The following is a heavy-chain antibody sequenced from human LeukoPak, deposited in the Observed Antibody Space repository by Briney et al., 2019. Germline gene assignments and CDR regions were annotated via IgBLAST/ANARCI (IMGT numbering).Heavy chain of an antibody. D-gene: IGHD2-21*02. CDR2: IKQDGTQK. CDR3: ARDCGSDCSQAFDI. CDR1: GFTFSNYW. V-gene: IGHV3-7*05. Sequence: GGSLRLSCGASGFTFSNYWMSWVRQAPGKGLEWVADIKQDGTQKYYVDSVEGRFTISRDNAKNSLYLQMNSLRVEDTAVYYCARDCGSDCSQAFDIWGQGTMVTVSS. J-gene: IGHJ3*02.